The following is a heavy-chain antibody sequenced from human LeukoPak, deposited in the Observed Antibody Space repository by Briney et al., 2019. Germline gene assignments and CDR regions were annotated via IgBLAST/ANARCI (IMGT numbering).Heavy chain of an antibody. Sequence: PSETLSLTCTVSGGSISSYYWSWIRQPPGKGLEWIGYIYYSGCTNYNPSLKSRVTISVDTSKNQFSLKLSSVTAADTAVYYCARREAGATYGRAGPFDYWGQGTLVTVSS. CDR3: ARREAGATYGRAGPFDY. CDR1: GGSISSYY. CDR2: IYYSGCT. J-gene: IGHJ4*02. V-gene: IGHV4-59*08. D-gene: IGHD1-26*01.